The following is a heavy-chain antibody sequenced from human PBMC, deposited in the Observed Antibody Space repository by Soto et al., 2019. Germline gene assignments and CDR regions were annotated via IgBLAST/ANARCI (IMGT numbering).Heavy chain of an antibody. J-gene: IGHJ6*02. D-gene: IGHD5-18*01. CDR1: GYSFTSYW. CDR3: ARRDTAMVTSDYYYGMDV. V-gene: IGHV5-10-1*01. Sequence: GESLKISCQGSGYSFTSYWISWVRQMPGKGLEWMGRIDPSDSYTNYSPSFQGHVTISADKSISTAYLQWSSLKASDTAMYYCARRDTAMVTSDYYYGMDVWGQGTTVTVSS. CDR2: IDPSDSYT.